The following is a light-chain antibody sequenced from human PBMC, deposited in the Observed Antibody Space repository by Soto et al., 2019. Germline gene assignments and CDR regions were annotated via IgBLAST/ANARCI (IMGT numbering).Light chain of an antibody. J-gene: IGKJ1*01. V-gene: IGKV1-27*01. CDR2: AAS. CDR3: QKYNSAPPWT. CDR1: QGISNY. Sequence: DIQMTQSPSSLSASVGDRVTITCRASQGISNYFAWYQQKPGKVPNLLIYAASTLHSGVPSRFSGSGSGTEFTLTISGLQPDDVATYYCQKYNSAPPWTFGQGTKVESK.